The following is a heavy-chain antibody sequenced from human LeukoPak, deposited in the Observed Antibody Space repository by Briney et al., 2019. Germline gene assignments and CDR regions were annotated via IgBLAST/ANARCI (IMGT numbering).Heavy chain of an antibody. CDR1: GYTFTSYA. J-gene: IGHJ5*02. D-gene: IGHD3-22*01. V-gene: IGHV7-4-1*02. Sequence: ASVKVSCKASGYTFTSYAMNWVRQAPGQGLEWMGWINTNTGNPTYAQGFTGRFVFSLDTSVSTAYLQISSLKAEGTAVYYCSYDGSGSVGQFDPWGQGTLVTVSS. CDR3: SYDGSGSVGQFDP. CDR2: INTNTGNP.